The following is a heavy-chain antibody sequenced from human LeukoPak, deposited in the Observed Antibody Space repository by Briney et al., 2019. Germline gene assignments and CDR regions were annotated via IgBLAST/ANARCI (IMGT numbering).Heavy chain of an antibody. Sequence: PSETLSLTCTVSGGSISSSSYYWGWIRQPPGKGLEWIGSIYYSGSTYYNPSLKSRVTISVDTSKNQFSLKLSSVTAADTAVYYCARDQVPYVWGSYRFIFDYWGQGTLVTVSS. D-gene: IGHD3-16*02. J-gene: IGHJ4*02. CDR2: IYYSGST. CDR3: ARDQVPYVWGSYRFIFDY. V-gene: IGHV4-39*07. CDR1: GGSISSSSYY.